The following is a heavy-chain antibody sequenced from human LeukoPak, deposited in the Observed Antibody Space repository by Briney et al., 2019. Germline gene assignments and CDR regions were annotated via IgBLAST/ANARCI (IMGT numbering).Heavy chain of an antibody. J-gene: IGHJ4*02. CDR2: ISSRSSTI. V-gene: IGHV3-48*02. CDR3: ARGCSGGSCFGDFDY. Sequence: GGSLRLSCAASGXTVSSNYMSWVRQAPGKGLEWISYISSRSSTIYYADSVKGRFTISRDNAKNSLFLQMNSLRDEDTAVYYCARGCSGGSCFGDFDYWGQGILGTVSS. CDR1: GXTVSSNY. D-gene: IGHD2-15*01.